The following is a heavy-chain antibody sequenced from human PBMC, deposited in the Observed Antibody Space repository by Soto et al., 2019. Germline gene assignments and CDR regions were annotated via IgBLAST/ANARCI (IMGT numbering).Heavy chain of an antibody. Sequence: GGSLRLSCAASGFTFSSYDMHWVRQDTGKGLEWVSAIGTAGDTYYPGSVKGRFTISRENAKNSLYLQMNSLRAEDTAVYYCARVEESLGDPKLGMDVWGQGTTVTVSS. CDR2: IGTAGDT. J-gene: IGHJ6*02. V-gene: IGHV3-13*01. CDR1: GFTFSSYD. D-gene: IGHD2-21*02. CDR3: ARVEESLGDPKLGMDV.